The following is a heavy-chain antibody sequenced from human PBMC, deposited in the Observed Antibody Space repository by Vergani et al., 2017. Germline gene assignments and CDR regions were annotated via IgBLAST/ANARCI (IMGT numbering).Heavy chain of an antibody. J-gene: IGHJ6*02. D-gene: IGHD2-15*01. V-gene: IGHV3-66*02. CDR1: GFTVSSNY. CDR3: ASDGRYCSGGSCYSADGMDV. Sequence: EVQLVESGGGLVQPGGSLRLSCAASGFTVSSNYMSWVRQAPGKGLEWVSVIYSGGSTYYADSVKGRFTISRDNSKNTLYLQMNSLRAEDTAVYYCASDGRYCSGGSCYSADGMDVWGQGTTVTVSS. CDR2: IYSGGST.